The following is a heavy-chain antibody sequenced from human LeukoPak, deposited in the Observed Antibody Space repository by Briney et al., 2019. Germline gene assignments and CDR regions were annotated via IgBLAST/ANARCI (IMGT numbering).Heavy chain of an antibody. V-gene: IGHV4-30-2*01. CDR3: ARGDGDYGGLGY. J-gene: IGHJ4*02. Sequence: SETLSLTCAVYGGSFSGYSWSWIRQPPGKGLEWIGYIYHSGSTYYNPPLKSRVTISVDRSKNQFSLKLSSVTAADTAVYYCARGDGDYGGLGYWGQGTLVTVSS. CDR2: IYHSGST. D-gene: IGHD4-17*01. CDR1: GGSFSGYS.